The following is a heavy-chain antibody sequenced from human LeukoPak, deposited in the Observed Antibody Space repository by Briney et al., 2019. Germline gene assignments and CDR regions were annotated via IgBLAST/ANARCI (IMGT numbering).Heavy chain of an antibody. V-gene: IGHV1-18*01. CDR3: ARDGGDLLRVDY. J-gene: IGHJ4*02. D-gene: IGHD1-26*01. CDR1: GYTFSSFG. CDR2: ISVYNGDT. Sequence: KPGASVKVSCKASGYTFSSFGFMWARQAPGQGLDWMGWISVYNGDTRYAQKFQGRVTMTTDTSTSTAYMELRSLTSDDTAVYYCARDGGDLLRVDYWGQGTQVTVSS.